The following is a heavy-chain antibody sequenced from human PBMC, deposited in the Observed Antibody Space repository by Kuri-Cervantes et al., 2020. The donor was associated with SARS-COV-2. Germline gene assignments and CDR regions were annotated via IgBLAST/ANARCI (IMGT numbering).Heavy chain of an antibody. CDR1: GFIVSSSY. CDR3: ARPEMVRGVDY. V-gene: IGHV3-53*01. D-gene: IGHD5-24*01. CDR2: IYAGGGT. Sequence: GGSLRLSCAASGFIVSSSYMSWVRQAPGKGLEWVSIIYAGGGTYYADSVKGQFTISRDNAKNSLYPQMSSLRAEDTAVYYCARPEMVRGVDYWGQGTLVTVSS. J-gene: IGHJ4*02.